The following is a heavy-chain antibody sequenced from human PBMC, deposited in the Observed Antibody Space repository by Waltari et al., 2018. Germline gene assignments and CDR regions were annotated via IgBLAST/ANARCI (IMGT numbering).Heavy chain of an antibody. J-gene: IGHJ4*02. CDR2: ISGDKGDA. V-gene: IGHV1-18*01. CDR3: ARDDVDSSAFGGF. D-gene: IGHD3-16*01. Sequence: QLVQSGAEVKKPGASVKVSCKGSGYIFSNYGVTWVRQAPGQGLEWMGWISGDKGDAKYEEKCEGRVTMTRDTSTSTAYMEIRGQRSDDTAVYFCARDDVDSSAFGGFWGQGTQVTVSS. CDR1: GYIFSNYG.